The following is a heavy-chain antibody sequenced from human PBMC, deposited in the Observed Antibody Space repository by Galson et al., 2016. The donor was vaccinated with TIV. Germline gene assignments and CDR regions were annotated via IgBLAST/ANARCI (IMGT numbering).Heavy chain of an antibody. J-gene: IGHJ4*02. CDR1: GYTFIRYG. Sequence: SVKVSCKASGYTFIRYGISWVRQAPGQGLEWMGWIITFNDNTKYAQKFQGRVTMTTDTSTSTVSMELRSLRSDDTAVYYCARDRLDIVAVPPGIKLGFWGQGTLVTVSS. V-gene: IGHV1-18*01. CDR3: ARDRLDIVAVPPGIKLGF. D-gene: IGHD2-2*03. CDR2: IITFNDNT.